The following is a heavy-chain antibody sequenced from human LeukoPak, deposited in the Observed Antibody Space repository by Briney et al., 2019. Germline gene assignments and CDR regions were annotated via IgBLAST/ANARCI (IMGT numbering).Heavy chain of an antibody. D-gene: IGHD3-22*01. J-gene: IGHJ4*02. Sequence: GGSLRLSCAASGFTFDDYTMHWVRQAPGKGLEWVSLISWDGGSTYYADSVKGRFTISRDNRKNSLYLQMNSLRTEDTALYYCAKDSYYYDSSGYYWGPFDYWGQGTLVTVSS. CDR1: GFTFDDYT. CDR2: ISWDGGST. V-gene: IGHV3-43*01. CDR3: AKDSYYYDSSGYYWGPFDY.